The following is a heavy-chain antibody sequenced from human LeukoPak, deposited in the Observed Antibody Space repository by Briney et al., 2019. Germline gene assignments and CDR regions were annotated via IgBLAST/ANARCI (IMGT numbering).Heavy chain of an antibody. D-gene: IGHD5-24*01. J-gene: IGHJ4*02. Sequence: GASVKLSCKASGYTFTGYYMHWVRQAPGQGLEWMGWINPNSGGTNYAQKFQGRVTMTRDTSISTAYMELSRLRSDDTAVYYCAREGDGYNFSHDYWGQGTLVTVSS. CDR1: GYTFTGYY. CDR3: AREGDGYNFSHDY. V-gene: IGHV1-2*02. CDR2: INPNSGGT.